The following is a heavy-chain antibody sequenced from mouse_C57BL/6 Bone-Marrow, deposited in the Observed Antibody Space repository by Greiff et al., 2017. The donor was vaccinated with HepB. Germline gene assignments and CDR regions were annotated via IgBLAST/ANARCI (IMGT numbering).Heavy chain of an antibody. J-gene: IGHJ3*01. CDR3: ARGDYDVAWFAY. D-gene: IGHD2-4*01. CDR2: IWTGGGT. V-gene: IGHV2-9-1*01. CDR1: GFSLTSYA. Sequence: VQLQESGPGLVAPSQSLSITCTVSGFSLTSYAISWVRQPPGKGLEWLGVIWTGGGTNYNSAPKSRLSISKDNSKSQVFLKMNSRQTDDTARYYCARGDYDVAWFAYWGQGTLVTVSA.